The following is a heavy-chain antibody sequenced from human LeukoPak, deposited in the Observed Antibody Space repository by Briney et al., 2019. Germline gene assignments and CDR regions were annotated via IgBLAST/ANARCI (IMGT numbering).Heavy chain of an antibody. CDR2: IYPRESP. Sequence: SETLSLTCTVSGGSISSYSWSWMRQPAGKGLEWIGRIYPRESPNYKPSLKSRVIMSVDKSKNQFSLKLRSVTAADTAVYYCAREWHHVFDYWGQGNLVTVAS. D-gene: IGHD5-12*01. CDR3: AREWHHVFDY. V-gene: IGHV4-4*07. J-gene: IGHJ4*02. CDR1: GGSISSYS.